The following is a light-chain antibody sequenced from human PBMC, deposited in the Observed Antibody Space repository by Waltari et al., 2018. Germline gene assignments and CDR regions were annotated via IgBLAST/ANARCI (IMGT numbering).Light chain of an antibody. Sequence: SYELTQPPSVSVSPGQTASITCSGDKLGDKYAYWYQQKPGQSPVLVIYQHNKRPSGIPERFSGSNSGNTATLTISGTQAMDEADYYCQAWDRTTLVFGGGTKLTVL. J-gene: IGLJ2*01. CDR1: KLGDKY. CDR3: QAWDRTTLV. CDR2: QHN. V-gene: IGLV3-1*01.